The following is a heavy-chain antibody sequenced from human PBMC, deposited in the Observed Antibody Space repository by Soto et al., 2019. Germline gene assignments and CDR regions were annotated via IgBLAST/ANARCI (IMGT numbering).Heavy chain of an antibody. CDR1: GFTFSNAW. V-gene: IGHV3-15*01. D-gene: IGHD3-10*01. CDR2: IKSKTDGGTT. CDR3: TTDVGPMVRGVIKGYYYGMDV. Sequence: PVGSLRLSCAASGFTFSNAWMSWVRQAPGKGLEWVGRIKSKTDGGTTDYAAPVKGRFTISRDDSKNTLYLQMNSLKTEDTAVYYCTTDVGPMVRGVIKGYYYGMDVWGQGTTVTVSS. J-gene: IGHJ6*02.